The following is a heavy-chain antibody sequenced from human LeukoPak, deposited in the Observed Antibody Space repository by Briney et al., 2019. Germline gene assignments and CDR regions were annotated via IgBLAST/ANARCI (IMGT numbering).Heavy chain of an antibody. CDR3: ARDLGGGDYYDSSGYYLLY. V-gene: IGHV1-46*01. CDR1: GYTFTSYY. CDR2: INTSAGST. J-gene: IGHJ4*02. D-gene: IGHD3-22*01. Sequence: GASVKVSCKASGYTFTSYYMHWVRQAPGQGLEWMGIINTSAGSTSYAQNFKGRVTMSRDTSTSTVYMGLSSLRSEDTAVYYCARDLGGGDYYDSSGYYLLYWGQGTLVTVSS.